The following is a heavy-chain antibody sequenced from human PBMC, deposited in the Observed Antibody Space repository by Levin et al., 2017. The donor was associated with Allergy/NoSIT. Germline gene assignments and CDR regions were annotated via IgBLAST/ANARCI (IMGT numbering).Heavy chain of an antibody. D-gene: IGHD3-3*01. J-gene: IGHJ4*02. V-gene: IGHV4-59*01. Sequence: PSETLSLTCTVSGGSISSYYWSWIRQPPGKGLEWIGYIYYSGSTNYNPSLKSRVTISVDTSKNQFSLKLSSVTAADTAVYYCARGLYYDFWSGPRPSMIASGLGFDYWGQGTLVTVSS. CDR1: GGSISSYY. CDR3: ARGLYYDFWSGPRPSMIASGLGFDY. CDR2: IYYSGST.